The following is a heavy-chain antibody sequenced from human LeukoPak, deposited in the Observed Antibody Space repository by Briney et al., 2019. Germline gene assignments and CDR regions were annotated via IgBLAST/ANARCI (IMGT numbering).Heavy chain of an antibody. V-gene: IGHV1-69*05. Sequence: ASVKVSCKASGGTFSSYAISWVRQAPGQGLEWMGGIIPIFGTANYAQKFRGRVTITTDESTSTAYMELSSLRSEDTAVYYCARGGIGGVATIWGFQAYYFDYWGQGTLVTVSS. J-gene: IGHJ4*02. CDR3: ARGGIGGVATIWGFQAYYFDY. CDR1: GGTFSSYA. D-gene: IGHD5-24*01. CDR2: IIPIFGTA.